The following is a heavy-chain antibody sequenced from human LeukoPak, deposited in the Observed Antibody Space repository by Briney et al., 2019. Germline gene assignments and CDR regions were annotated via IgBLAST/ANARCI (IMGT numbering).Heavy chain of an antibody. V-gene: IGHV3-48*04. D-gene: IGHD1-1*01. Sequence: GGSLRLSCAASGFTFSSYSMNWVRQAPGKGLEWVSYISSRSSTIYYADSVKGRFTISRDNAKNSLYLQMNSLRAEDTAVYYCARETSGTTMFNYFDYWGQGTLVTVSS. CDR2: ISSRSSTI. CDR1: GFTFSSYS. CDR3: ARETSGTTMFNYFDY. J-gene: IGHJ4*02.